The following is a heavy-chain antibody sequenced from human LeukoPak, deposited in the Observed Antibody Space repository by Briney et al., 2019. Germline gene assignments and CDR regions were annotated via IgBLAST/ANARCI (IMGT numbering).Heavy chain of an antibody. CDR1: GITFSSHW. J-gene: IGHJ3*02. V-gene: IGHV3-74*01. Sequence: GGSLRLSCAASGITFSSHWMHWVRQAPGKGLVWVSRINSDGSSLSYADSVKGRFTISRDNAKNTLYLQMNSLRAEDTAVYYCARDPHGGFRGDYVSGGPHDAFDIWGQGTMVTVSS. CDR3: ARDPHGGFRGDYVSGGPHDAFDI. CDR2: INSDGSSL. D-gene: IGHD3-10*01.